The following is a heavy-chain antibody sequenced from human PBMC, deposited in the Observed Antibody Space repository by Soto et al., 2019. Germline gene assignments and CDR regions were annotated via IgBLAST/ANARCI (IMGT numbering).Heavy chain of an antibody. CDR3: ARRMYGRSSGFDY. V-gene: IGHV5-51*01. CDR1: GYNFTTYW. J-gene: IGHJ4*02. Sequence: PGESLKISCKGSGYNFTTYWIGWVRQMPGKCLEWMGIIYPGDSDTRYSPSFQGQVTITADKSISSFYLQWSSMKATDTALYSCARRMYGRSSGFDYRGQATLV. D-gene: IGHD6-6*01. CDR2: IYPGDSDT.